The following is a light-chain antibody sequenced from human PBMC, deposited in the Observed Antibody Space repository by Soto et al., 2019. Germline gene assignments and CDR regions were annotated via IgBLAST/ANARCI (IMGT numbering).Light chain of an antibody. CDR2: GAS. CDR3: QQYDNWPIT. V-gene: IGKV3-20*01. Sequence: VLTQSPGTLSLSPGERATLSGRASQTVRNNYLAWYQQKNGQAPRILIYGASSRATGIPARLSGSAYGTEFNLTISSLRSEDFAVYYCQQYDNWPITFGQGTRLEIK. J-gene: IGKJ5*01. CDR1: QTVRNNY.